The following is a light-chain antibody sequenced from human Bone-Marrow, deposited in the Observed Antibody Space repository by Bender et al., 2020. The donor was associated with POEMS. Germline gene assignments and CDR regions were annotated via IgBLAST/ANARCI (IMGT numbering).Light chain of an antibody. CDR2: EVT. CDR1: SSDVGGYNY. V-gene: IGLV2-8*01. Sequence: QSALTQPPSASGSPGQSVTISCTGTSSDVGGYNYVSWYQQHPGRAPKLIIYEVTKRPSGVPDRFSGSKSGNTASLTVSGLQAEDEAHYYCASYTSSNALVFGGGTKVTVL. J-gene: IGLJ2*01. CDR3: ASYTSSNALV.